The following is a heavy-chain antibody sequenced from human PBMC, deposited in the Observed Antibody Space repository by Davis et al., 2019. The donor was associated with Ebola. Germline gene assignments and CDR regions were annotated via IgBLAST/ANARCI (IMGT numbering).Heavy chain of an antibody. J-gene: IGHJ6*02. CDR1: GFTFSGSA. CDR3: TQSGAYYGMDV. V-gene: IGHV3-73*01. CDR2: IRSKANSYAT. D-gene: IGHD1-26*01. Sequence: PGGSLRLSCAASGFTFSGSAMHWVRQASGKGLEWVGRIRSKANSYATAYAASVKGRFTISREDSKNTAYLQMNSLKTEDTAVYYCTQSGAYYGMDVWGQGTTVTVSS.